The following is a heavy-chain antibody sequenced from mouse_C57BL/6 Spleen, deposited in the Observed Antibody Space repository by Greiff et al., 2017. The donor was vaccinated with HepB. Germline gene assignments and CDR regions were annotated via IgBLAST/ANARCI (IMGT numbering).Heavy chain of an antibody. V-gene: IGHV1-81*01. CDR3: ARGAMVTPYAMDY. CDR1: GYTFTSYG. CDR2: IYPRSGNT. J-gene: IGHJ4*01. D-gene: IGHD2-2*01. Sequence: VQLQQSGAELARPGASVKLSCKASGYTFTSYGISWVKQRTGQGLEWIGEIYPRSGNTYYNEKFKGKATLTADKSSSTTYMELRSLTSEDSAVYFCARGAMVTPYAMDYWGQGTSVTVSS.